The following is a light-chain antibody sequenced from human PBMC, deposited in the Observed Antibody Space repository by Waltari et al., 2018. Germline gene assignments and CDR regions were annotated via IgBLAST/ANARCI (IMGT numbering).Light chain of an antibody. CDR2: GAS. CDR1: QSVSSN. Sequence: EIVMPHSPATLSVSPGERATLSCRASQSVSSNLAWYQQKPGQAPRLLIYGASTRATGIPARFSGSGSGTEFTLTISSLQSEDFAVYYCQQYNNWLLYTFGQGTKLEIK. V-gene: IGKV3-15*01. J-gene: IGKJ2*01. CDR3: QQYNNWLLYT.